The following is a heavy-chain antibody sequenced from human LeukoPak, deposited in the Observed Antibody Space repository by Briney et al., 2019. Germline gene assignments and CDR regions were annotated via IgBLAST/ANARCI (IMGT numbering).Heavy chain of an antibody. CDR2: ISWNSGSI. CDR3: AERLYSGDDYPFDY. J-gene: IGHJ4*02. V-gene: IGHV3-9*01. Sequence: GRSLRLSCAASGFTFDDYAMHWVLQAPGKGLEWVSGISWNSGSIGYAGSVKGRFTISRDNAKNSLYLQMNSLRAEDTALYYCAERLYSGDDYPFDYWGQGTLVTVSS. D-gene: IGHD5-12*01. CDR1: GFTFDDYA.